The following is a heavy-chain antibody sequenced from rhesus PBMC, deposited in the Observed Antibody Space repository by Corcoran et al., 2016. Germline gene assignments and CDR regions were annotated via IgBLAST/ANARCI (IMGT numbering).Heavy chain of an antibody. Sequence: EVQLVQSGAEVKQPGAYVQLSCKASGYTFIDSSLPWVRQPPGKGLEWMGRGDPEDGEAIHARKFQDRVNFTADTSTDTAYMELSSLRSEDTAVYYCAGATFDYWGQGVLVTVSS. V-gene: IGHV1-111*02. CDR2: GDPEDGEA. CDR3: AGATFDY. J-gene: IGHJ4*01. D-gene: IGHD1-44*02. CDR1: GYTFIDSS.